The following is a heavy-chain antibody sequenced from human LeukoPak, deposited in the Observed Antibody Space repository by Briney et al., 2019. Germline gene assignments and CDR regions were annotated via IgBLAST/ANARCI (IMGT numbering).Heavy chain of an antibody. CDR2: ISGSGGST. Sequence: PGGSLRLSCAASGFTFSSYAMSWVRQAPGKGLEWVSAISGSGGSTYYADSVKGRFTISRDSSKNTLYLQMNSLRAEDTAVYHCAKGSYYYDSPDYFDYWGQGTLVTVSS. D-gene: IGHD3-22*01. CDR1: GFTFSSYA. CDR3: AKGSYYYDSPDYFDY. V-gene: IGHV3-23*01. J-gene: IGHJ4*02.